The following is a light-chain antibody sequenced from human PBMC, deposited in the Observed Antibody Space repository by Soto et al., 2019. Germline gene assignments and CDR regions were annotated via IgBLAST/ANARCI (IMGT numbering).Light chain of an antibody. CDR3: LQYNGYYRT. CDR2: DAS. CDR1: QTISGW. Sequence: RMSQSPSTLSASVGDTVTIPSRASQTISGWLAWYQQRPGKAPNLLIFDASTLESWVPSRFSGSGSGTTFPLTISSLQSDDFATYYCLQYNGYYRTFGQRTKV. V-gene: IGKV1-5*01. J-gene: IGKJ1*01.